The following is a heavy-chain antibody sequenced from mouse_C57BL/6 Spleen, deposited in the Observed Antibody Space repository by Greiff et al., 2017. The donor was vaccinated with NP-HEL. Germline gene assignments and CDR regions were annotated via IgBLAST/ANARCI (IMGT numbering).Heavy chain of an antibody. D-gene: IGHD1-1*02. Sequence: VQLQQSGAELVKPGASVKISCKASGYAFSSYWMNWVKQRPGKGLEWIGQIYPGDGDTNYNGKFKGKATLTADKSSSTAYMQLSSLTSEDSAVYFCARRGGQSYWYFDVWGTGTTVTVSS. V-gene: IGHV1-80*01. CDR2: IYPGDGDT. CDR1: GYAFSSYW. J-gene: IGHJ1*03. CDR3: ARRGGQSYWYFDV.